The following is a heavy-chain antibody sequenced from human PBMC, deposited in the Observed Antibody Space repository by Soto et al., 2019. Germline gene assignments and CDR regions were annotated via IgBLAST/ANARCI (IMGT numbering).Heavy chain of an antibody. CDR2: IYYSGST. V-gene: IGHV4-39*07. CDR3: ARELRFGEDYYGMDV. Sequence: SETLSLTCTVPGGSISSRGYYWGWIRQPPGKGLKWIGTIYYSGSTYYNPSLKSRVTISVDTSKNQFSLKLSSVTAADTAVYYCARELRFGEDYYGMDVWGQGTTVT. D-gene: IGHD3-10*01. CDR1: GGSISSRGYY. J-gene: IGHJ6*02.